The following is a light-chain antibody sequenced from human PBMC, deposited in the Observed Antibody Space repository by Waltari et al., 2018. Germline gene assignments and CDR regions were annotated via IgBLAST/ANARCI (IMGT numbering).Light chain of an antibody. J-gene: IGLJ1*01. CDR3: QVWDSSSDLGV. V-gene: IGLV3-21*02. CDR1: NIGRKR. CDR2: DDS. Sequence: SYVLTQPPSVSVAPGQTARITCGGNNIGRKRVHWYQQKPGQAPVLVVYDDSDRPSGIPERFSGSNSGNTATLTISRVEAGDEADYYCQVWDSSSDLGVFGTGTKVTVL.